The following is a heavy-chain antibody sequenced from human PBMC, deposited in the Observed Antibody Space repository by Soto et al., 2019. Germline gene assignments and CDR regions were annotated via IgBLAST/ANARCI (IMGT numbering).Heavy chain of an antibody. Sequence: PETLRVTWTGSGGSISGYHWSGCRQPPGKGLEWIGYIYYSGSTNYNPSLKSRVTISVAPSKNQFSLKLSSVTAADTAVYYCARVMYGDYGANAVHYWGQGPPVSV. CDR1: GGSISGYH. CDR2: IYYSGST. D-gene: IGHD4-17*01. V-gene: IGHV4-59*01. J-gene: IGHJ4*02. CDR3: ARVMYGDYGANAVHY.